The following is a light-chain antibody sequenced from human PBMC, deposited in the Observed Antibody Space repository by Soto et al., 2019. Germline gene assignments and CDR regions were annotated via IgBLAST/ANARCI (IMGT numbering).Light chain of an antibody. J-gene: IGLJ3*02. CDR3: QTWGTGTHRV. CDR2: LNSDGSH. V-gene: IGLV4-69*01. CDR1: SGHSSYA. Sequence: QLVLTQSPSASASLGASVKLTCTLSSGHSSYAIAWHQQQPEKGPRYLMKLNSDGSHSKGDGIPDRFSGSSSGAERYLTISSLQSEDEADYCCQTWGTGTHRVFGGGTKVTVL.